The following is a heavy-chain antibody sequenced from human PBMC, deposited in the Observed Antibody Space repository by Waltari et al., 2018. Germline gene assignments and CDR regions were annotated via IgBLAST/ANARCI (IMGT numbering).Heavy chain of an antibody. J-gene: IGHJ4*02. CDR2: IYHSGST. CDR3: AREVEGAGTSFFDY. CDR1: GGPISRGGSS. Sequence: QLQLQESGSGLVKPSQTLSRTCAVSGGPISRGGSSWRWIRQPPGKGLEWIGYIYHSGSTYYNPSLKSRVTISVDRSKNQFSLKLSSVTAADTAVYYCAREVEGAGTSFFDYWGQGTLVTVSS. D-gene: IGHD6-19*01. V-gene: IGHV4-30-2*01.